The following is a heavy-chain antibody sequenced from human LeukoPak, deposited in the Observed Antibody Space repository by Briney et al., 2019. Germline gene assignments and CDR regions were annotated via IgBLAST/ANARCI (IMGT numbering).Heavy chain of an antibody. D-gene: IGHD3-10*01. J-gene: IGHJ3*02. CDR2: IYTSGST. CDR3: ARVFWAYGSGRVAFDI. V-gene: IGHV4-4*07. Sequence: SETLSLTCTVSGGSLGGYYWYWIRQPAGKGLEWIGRIYTSGSTNYNPSLKSRVTISVDTSKNQFSLKLSSVTAADTAVYYCARVFWAYGSGRVAFDIWDQGTMVTVSS. CDR1: GGSLGGYY.